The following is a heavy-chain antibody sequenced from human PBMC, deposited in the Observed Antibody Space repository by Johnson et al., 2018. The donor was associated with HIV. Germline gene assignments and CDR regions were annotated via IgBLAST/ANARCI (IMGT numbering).Heavy chain of an antibody. D-gene: IGHD2-15*01. J-gene: IGHJ3*02. CDR2: ISYDGSNK. CDR3: ARDRVVARVVGAFEI. Sequence: QVQLVESGGGVVQPGRSLRLSCAASGFTFSSYAMHWVRQAPGKGLEWVAVISYDGSNKYYADSVKGRFTISRDNSKNTLYLQMNSLRAEDTAVYYCARDRVVARVVGAFEIWSQGRMVIVAS. CDR1: GFTFSSYA. V-gene: IGHV3-30-3*01.